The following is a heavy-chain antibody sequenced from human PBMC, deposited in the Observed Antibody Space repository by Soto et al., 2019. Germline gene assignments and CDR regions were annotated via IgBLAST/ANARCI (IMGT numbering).Heavy chain of an antibody. V-gene: IGHV4-31*03. D-gene: IGHD2-2*01. CDR1: GGSISSGNYY. CDR2: IYYSGST. CDR3: ARVLLVPAAIRGDYYYGMDV. Sequence: PSETLSLTCTVSGGSISSGNYYWSWIRQHPGKGLEWIGYIYYSGSTSYNPSLKSRVTISIDTSKNHFSLKLSSVTAADTAVYYCARVLLVPAAIRGDYYYGMDVWGQGTTVTVSS. J-gene: IGHJ6*02.